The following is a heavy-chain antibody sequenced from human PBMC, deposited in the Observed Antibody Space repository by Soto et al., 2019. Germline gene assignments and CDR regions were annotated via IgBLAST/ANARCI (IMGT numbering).Heavy chain of an antibody. V-gene: IGHV4-59*01. CDR2: IFYSGST. Sequence: QVHLQESGPRLVKPSETLSLTCTVSGGSISNYYWSWIRQPPGRGLEWIGHIFYSGSTNYNPALKSRVTISVDTSKSQFSLKLSSVTAADTAVYYCAKDSGYNYGYFRWFDPLGQGTLVTVSS. CDR3: AKDSGYNYGYFRWFDP. D-gene: IGHD5-18*01. CDR1: GGSISNYY. J-gene: IGHJ5*02.